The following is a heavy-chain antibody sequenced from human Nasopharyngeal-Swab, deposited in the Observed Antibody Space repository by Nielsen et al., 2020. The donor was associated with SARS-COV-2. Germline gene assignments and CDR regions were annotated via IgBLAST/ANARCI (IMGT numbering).Heavy chain of an antibody. CDR3: TGYSTIFY. CDR1: GFTFGDYA. J-gene: IGHJ4*02. CDR2: IRSEANGGTP. D-gene: IGHD2-2*01. V-gene: IGHV3-49*04. Sequence: GGSLRLSCTTSGFTFGDYAMSWVRQAPGKGLEWVGFIRSEANGGTPEYAVSVEGRSSISRDDSKSIAYLQMNSLKTEDTAVYYCTGYSTIFYWGQGTLVTVSS.